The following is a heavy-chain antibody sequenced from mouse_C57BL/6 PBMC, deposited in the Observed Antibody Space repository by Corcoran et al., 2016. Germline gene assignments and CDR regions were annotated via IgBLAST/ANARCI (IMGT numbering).Heavy chain of an antibody. V-gene: IGHV1-18*01. CDR1: GYTFTDYN. Sequence: EVQLQQSGPELVKPGASVKIPCKASGYTFTDYNMDWVKQSHGKSLEWIGDINPNNGGTIYNQKFKGKATLTVDKSSSTAYMELRSLTSEDTAVYYCARSPPRTSDWYFDVWGTGTTVTVSS. J-gene: IGHJ1*03. CDR2: INPNNGGT. CDR3: ARSPPRTSDWYFDV.